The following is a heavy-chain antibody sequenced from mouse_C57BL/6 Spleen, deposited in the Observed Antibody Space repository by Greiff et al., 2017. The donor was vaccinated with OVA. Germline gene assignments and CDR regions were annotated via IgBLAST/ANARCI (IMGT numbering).Heavy chain of an antibody. CDR1: GFSFNTYA. CDR2: IRSKSNNYAT. D-gene: IGHD4-1*01. Sequence: EVHLVESGGGLVQPKGSLKLSCAASGFSFNTYAMNWVRQAPGKGLEWVARIRSKSNNYATYYADSVKDRFTISRDDSESMLYLQMNNLKTEDTAMYYCVRELGPTTGFDYWGQGTTLTVSS. CDR3: VRELGPTTGFDY. V-gene: IGHV10-1*01. J-gene: IGHJ2*01.